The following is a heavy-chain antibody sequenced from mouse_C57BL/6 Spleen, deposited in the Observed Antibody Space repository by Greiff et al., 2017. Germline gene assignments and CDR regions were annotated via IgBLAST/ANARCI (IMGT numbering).Heavy chain of an antibody. V-gene: IGHV1-52*01. CDR1: GYTFTSYW. CDR3: AREGYVAMDY. J-gene: IGHJ4*01. Sequence: QVHVKQPGAELVRPGSSVKLSCKASGYTFTSYWMHWVKQRPIQGLEWIGNIDPSDSETHYNQKFKDKATLTVDKSSSTAYMQLSSLTSEDSAVYYCAREGYVAMDYWGQGTSDTVAS. D-gene: IGHD2-14*01. CDR2: IDPSDSET.